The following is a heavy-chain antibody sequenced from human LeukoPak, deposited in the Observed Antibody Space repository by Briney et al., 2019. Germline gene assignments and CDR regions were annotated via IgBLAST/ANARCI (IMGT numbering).Heavy chain of an antibody. V-gene: IGHV1-46*01. CDR3: ARTYYYDSSGYYFDY. J-gene: IGHJ4*02. CDR2: INPSGGTT. Sequence: ASVKVSCKASGYTFTSYYMHWVRQAPGQGLEWMGVINPSGGTTNYAQKFQGRVTMTRDTSTSTVYMELSSLRSEDTAVYYCARTYYYDSSGYYFDYWGQGTLVTVSS. CDR1: GYTFTSYY. D-gene: IGHD3-22*01.